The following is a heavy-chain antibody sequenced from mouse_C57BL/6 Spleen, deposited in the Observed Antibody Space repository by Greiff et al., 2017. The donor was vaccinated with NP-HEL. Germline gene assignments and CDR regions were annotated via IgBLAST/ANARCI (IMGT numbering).Heavy chain of an antibody. CDR1: GYAFSSSW. Sequence: QVQLQQSGPELVKPGASVKISCKASGYAFSSSWLNWVKQRPGRGLEWIGRIYPGDGDTNYNGKFKGKATLTADKSSSTAYMQLSSVTSEDSAVYFCARTGTEAMDYWGQGTSVTVSS. CDR2: IYPGDGDT. CDR3: ARTGTEAMDY. V-gene: IGHV1-82*01. D-gene: IGHD4-1*01. J-gene: IGHJ4*01.